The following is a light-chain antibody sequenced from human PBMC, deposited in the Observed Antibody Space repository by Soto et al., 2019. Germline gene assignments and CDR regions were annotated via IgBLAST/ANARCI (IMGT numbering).Light chain of an antibody. Sequence: QSALTQPASVSGSPGQSITISCTGTSSDVGTYEYVSWYQHHPGKAPKLMIYDVSNRPSGVSDRFSGSKSGNTASLTISGLQAEDEADYSCSSYASNGDVFFGGGTKLTVL. CDR1: SSDVGTYEY. CDR2: DVS. V-gene: IGLV2-14*03. CDR3: SSYASNGDVF. J-gene: IGLJ2*01.